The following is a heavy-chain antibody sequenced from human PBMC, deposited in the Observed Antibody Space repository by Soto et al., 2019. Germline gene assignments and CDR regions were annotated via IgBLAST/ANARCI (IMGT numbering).Heavy chain of an antibody. Sequence: TSETLSLTCTVSGGSISSTSYYWGWIRQSPGKGLEWIGSTFYTRTTYYNPSLKSRVTISGDTSKNEFSLKMSSVTAADTAVYYCARVLSAYRSWFDPWGQGTLVTVSS. CDR3: ARVLSAYRSWFDP. V-gene: IGHV4-39*01. CDR1: GGSISSTSYY. D-gene: IGHD2-21*01. CDR2: TFYTRTT. J-gene: IGHJ5*02.